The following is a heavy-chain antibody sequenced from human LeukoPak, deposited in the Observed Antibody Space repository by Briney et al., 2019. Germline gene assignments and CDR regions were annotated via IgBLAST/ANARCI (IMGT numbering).Heavy chain of an antibody. V-gene: IGHV4-4*07. CDR2: IYTRGST. CDR1: GGSISSYY. Sequence: PSEPLSLTCTVSGGSISSYYWSWIRQPAGKGLEWIGRIYTRGSTNYTPSLKSRVTMSVDTSKNQFSLKLSSVTAADTAVYYCARLRGYSYGMAFDYWGQGTLVTVSS. D-gene: IGHD5-18*01. J-gene: IGHJ4*02. CDR3: ARLRGYSYGMAFDY.